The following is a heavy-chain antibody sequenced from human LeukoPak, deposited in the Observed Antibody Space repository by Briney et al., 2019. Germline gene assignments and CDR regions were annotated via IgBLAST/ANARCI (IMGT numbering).Heavy chain of an antibody. V-gene: IGHV4-59*01. D-gene: IGHD1-26*01. Sequence: PSETLSLTCLVSSASISGYYWNWIRQSPGKGLEWVGCIHYSGSTNYNPSLKSRVTMSLDTPKNQFSLRLSSVTAADTAVYYCARDRSTRKWGDGFDIWGQGTMVTVSS. CDR2: IHYSGST. CDR1: SASISGYY. CDR3: ARDRSTRKWGDGFDI. J-gene: IGHJ3*02.